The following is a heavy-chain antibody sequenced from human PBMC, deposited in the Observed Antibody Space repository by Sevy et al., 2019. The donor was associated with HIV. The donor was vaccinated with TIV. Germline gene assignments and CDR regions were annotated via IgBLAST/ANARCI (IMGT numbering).Heavy chain of an antibody. Sequence: ASVKVSCKASGYTFTSYDINWVRQVAGQGLEWMGWMNPNSGNTGYAQKFQGRVTMTRNTSISTAYMELSSLRSEDTAVYYCARGGAYNSVGGSSYGMVVWGQGTTVTVSS. CDR3: ARGGAYNSVGGSSYGMVV. J-gene: IGHJ6*02. CDR2: MNPNSGNT. CDR1: GYTFTSYD. D-gene: IGHD1-1*01. V-gene: IGHV1-8*01.